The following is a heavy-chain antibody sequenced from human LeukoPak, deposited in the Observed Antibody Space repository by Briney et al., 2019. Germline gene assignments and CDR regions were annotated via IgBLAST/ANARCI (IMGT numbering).Heavy chain of an antibody. V-gene: IGHV1-18*01. CDR1: GYTFTSYD. CDR3: ARDIAARPTAY. Sequence: GASVKVSCKASGYTFTSYDINWVRRATGQGLEWMGWISAYNGNTNYAQKLQGRVTMTTDTSTSTAYMELRSLRSDDTAVYYCARDIAARPTAYWGQGTLVTVSS. CDR2: ISAYNGNT. D-gene: IGHD6-6*01. J-gene: IGHJ4*02.